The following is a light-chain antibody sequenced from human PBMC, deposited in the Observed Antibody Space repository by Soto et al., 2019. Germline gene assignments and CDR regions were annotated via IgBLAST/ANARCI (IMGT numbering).Light chain of an antibody. J-gene: IGLJ1*01. CDR2: EVS. Sequence: QSVLTQPPSASGSPGQSVTISCTGTSSDIGGYNYVSWYQHHPGKAPKLMIYEVSKRPSGVPDRFSGSKSGNTASLTVSGLQPEDEADYYCNSYAGSTPYVFGPGTKLTVL. V-gene: IGLV2-8*01. CDR3: NSYAGSTPYV. CDR1: SSDIGGYNY.